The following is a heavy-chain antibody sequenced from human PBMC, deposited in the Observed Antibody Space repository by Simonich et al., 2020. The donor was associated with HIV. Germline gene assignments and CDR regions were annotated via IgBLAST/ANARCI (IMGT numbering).Heavy chain of an antibody. V-gene: IGHV4-34*01. CDR1: GGPSSYY. CDR2: VNHSGST. CDR3: ARAGLTMVRGVPGAFDI. D-gene: IGHD3-10*01. J-gene: IGHJ3*02. Sequence: QVQQQQWGAGLLKPSETLSLTCAVYGGPSSYYCSWVRQPPGKGLEWLGEVNHSGSTKYNPSLRSRVSISVGTSKNQFSLKLSSVTAADTAVYYCARAGLTMVRGVPGAFDIWGQGTMVTVSS.